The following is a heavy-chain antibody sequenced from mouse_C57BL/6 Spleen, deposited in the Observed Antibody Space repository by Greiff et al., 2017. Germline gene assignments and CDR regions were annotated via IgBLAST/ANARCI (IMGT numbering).Heavy chain of an antibody. V-gene: IGHV1-74*01. D-gene: IGHD2-2*01. CDR1: GYTFTSYW. CDR3: AGGYDGWYFDV. Sequence: VQLQQPGAELLKPGASVKVSCKASGYTFTSYWMHWVKQRPGQGLEWIGRIHPSDSDTNDNQKFKGKATLTVDNSSSTAYMQLSRLTSEDSAVYYCAGGYDGWYFDVWGTGTTVTVSS. CDR2: IHPSDSDT. J-gene: IGHJ1*03.